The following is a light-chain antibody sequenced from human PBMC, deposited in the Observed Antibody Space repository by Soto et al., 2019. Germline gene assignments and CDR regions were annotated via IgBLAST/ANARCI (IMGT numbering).Light chain of an antibody. CDR2: DVN. CDR1: SSDVGSYNL. V-gene: IGLV2-23*02. Sequence: QSVLTQPASVSGSPGQSITISCTGTSSDVGSYNLVSWYQQQPGKAPRLMIFDVNKRPSGVSNRFSGSKSDNTASLTISGRQVEDEDDYYYCSYACSSTFGSYVFGTGTKVTVL. CDR3: CSYACSSTFGSYV. J-gene: IGLJ1*01.